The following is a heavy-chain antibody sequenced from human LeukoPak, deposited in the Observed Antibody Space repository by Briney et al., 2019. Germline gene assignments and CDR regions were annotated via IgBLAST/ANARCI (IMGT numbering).Heavy chain of an antibody. CDR1: GFSFNTYW. Sequence: GGSLTLSCAASGFSFNTYWMTWVRQAPGKGLEWVASIMYDGSQKYYVDSVKGRFTVSRDNAKNSLYLQMNSLRAEDTAIYYCARYFNSKVDLSLRGDYWGQGTLVTVSS. J-gene: IGHJ4*02. D-gene: IGHD2/OR15-2a*01. V-gene: IGHV3-7*01. CDR3: ARYFNSKVDLSLRGDY. CDR2: IMYDGSQK.